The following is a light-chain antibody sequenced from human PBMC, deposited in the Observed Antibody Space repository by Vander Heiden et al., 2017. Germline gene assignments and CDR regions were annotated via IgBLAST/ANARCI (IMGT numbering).Light chain of an antibody. CDR3: CSYEGSSTPWV. J-gene: IGLJ3*02. CDR2: EIS. Sequence: APTPPPSVPRPPAQPITLSCAATTTAVGSYNLFSWYQQLPGKAPKLMIYEISKRPSGVSNRSSGSKSGNTASLTITGLQAEDEADYYCCSYEGSSTPWVFGGGTKLTVL. CDR1: TTAVGSYNL. V-gene: IGLV2-23*02.